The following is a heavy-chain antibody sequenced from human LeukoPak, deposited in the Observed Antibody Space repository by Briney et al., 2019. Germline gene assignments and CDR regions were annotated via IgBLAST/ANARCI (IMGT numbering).Heavy chain of an antibody. J-gene: IGHJ4*02. CDR3: ATLYGSGSSFDY. Sequence: PGGSLRLSCAASGFTFSSYWMSWARQAPGKGLEWVAVISYDGSNKYYADSVKGRFTISRDNSKNTLYLQMNSLRAEDTAVYYSATLYGSGSSFDYWGQGTLVTVSS. V-gene: IGHV3-30-3*01. D-gene: IGHD3-10*01. CDR2: ISYDGSNK. CDR1: GFTFSSYW.